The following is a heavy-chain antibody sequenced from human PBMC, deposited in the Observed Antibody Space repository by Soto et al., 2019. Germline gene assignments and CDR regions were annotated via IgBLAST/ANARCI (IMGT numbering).Heavy chain of an antibody. V-gene: IGHV3-23*01. J-gene: IGHJ5*02. CDR3: AKNQGVELVPLATVDWFDP. CDR1: GFIFENFG. Sequence: GGSLRLSCAASGFIFENFGMSWVRQAPGKGLEWISSISGSGFRKYYADSVKGRFTISRDNSKSTVYLELNNLSAEDTAVYHCAKNQGVELVPLATVDWFDPWGQGSVVTVSS. CDR2: ISGSGFRK. D-gene: IGHD1-26*01.